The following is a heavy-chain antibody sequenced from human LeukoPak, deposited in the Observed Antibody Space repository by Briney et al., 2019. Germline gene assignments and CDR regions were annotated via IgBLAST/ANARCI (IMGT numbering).Heavy chain of an antibody. J-gene: IGHJ3*02. D-gene: IGHD6-25*01. CDR3: ARGPAADAFDI. CDR1: GGSISSGDYY. V-gene: IGHV4-30-4*02. CDR2: IYYSGST. Sequence: PSETLSLTCTVSGGSISSGDYYWSWIRQPPGKGLEWIGYIYYSGSTYYNPSLKSRVTISVDTSKNQFSLKLSSVTAADTAVYYCARGPAADAFDIWGQGTMVTVSS.